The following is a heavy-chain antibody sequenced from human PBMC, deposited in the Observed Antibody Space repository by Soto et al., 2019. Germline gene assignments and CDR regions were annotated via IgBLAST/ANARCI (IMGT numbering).Heavy chain of an antibody. Sequence: QVQLQESGPGLVKASETLSLTCSVSSGSIGNYYRSWIRQPPGKGLEWIGYMHYSGKTNYNPSLKSRVTISVDASKNQFSLNLTSVTAADTAVYYCARGRGYSYGYRAFDIWGQGTMVNVSS. J-gene: IGHJ3*02. CDR1: SGSIGNYY. CDR3: ARGRGYSYGYRAFDI. V-gene: IGHV4-59*13. CDR2: MHYSGKT. D-gene: IGHD5-18*01.